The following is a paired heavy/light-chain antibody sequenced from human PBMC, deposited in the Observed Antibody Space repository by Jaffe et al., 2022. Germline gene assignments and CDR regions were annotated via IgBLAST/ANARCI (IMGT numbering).Light chain of an antibody. CDR2: GAS. CDR3: QQYGSSPPGYT. J-gene: IGKJ2*01. V-gene: IGKV3-20*01. Sequence: EIVLTQSPGTLSLSPGERATLSCRASQSVSSSYLAWYQQKPGQAPRLLIYGASSRATGIPDRFSGSGSGTDFTLTISRLEPEDFAVYYCQQYGSSPPGYTFGQGTKLEIK. CDR1: QSVSSSY.
Heavy chain of an antibody. Sequence: QVQLVQSGAEVKKPGSSVKVSCKASGGTFSSYAISWVRQAPGQGLEWMGGIIPIFGTANYAQKFQGRVTITADESTSTAYMELSSLRSEDTAVYYCARVIICSGGSCYPWRGFDPWGQGTLVTVSS. CDR2: IIPIFGTA. V-gene: IGHV1-69*01. J-gene: IGHJ5*02. CDR1: GGTFSSYA. CDR3: ARVIICSGGSCYPWRGFDP. D-gene: IGHD2-15*01.